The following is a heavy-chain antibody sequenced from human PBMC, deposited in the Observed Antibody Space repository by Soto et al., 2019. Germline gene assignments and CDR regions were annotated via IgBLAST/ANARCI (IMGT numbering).Heavy chain of an antibody. D-gene: IGHD6-13*01. Sequence: QVQLRESGPGLVKPSQTLSLTCTVSGGSINSGGYYWNWIRQHPGKGLEWIGYMYYSGSTYYNPFLRSQVIISADTSENHFALKLSSVTAAHAAVYFCARGYRQSGYSSSWVFDYWGQGTLVNVSS. CDR2: MYYSGST. V-gene: IGHV4-31*01. CDR3: ARGYRQSGYSSSWVFDY. CDR1: GGSINSGGYY. J-gene: IGHJ4*02.